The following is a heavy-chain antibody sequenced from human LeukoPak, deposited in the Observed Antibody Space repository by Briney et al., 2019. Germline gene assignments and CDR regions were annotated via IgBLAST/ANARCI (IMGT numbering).Heavy chain of an antibody. D-gene: IGHD2-2*02. Sequence: ASVKVSCKTFGYTFTGYYIHWVRQAPGQGLEWMGRINPNSGGTNYAQKFQGRVTMTRDTSINTAYMELSRLRSDDTAVYYCAREYCSGTSCYTFDYWGQGTLVTVSS. V-gene: IGHV1-2*06. CDR1: GYTFTGYY. CDR2: INPNSGGT. J-gene: IGHJ4*02. CDR3: AREYCSGTSCYTFDY.